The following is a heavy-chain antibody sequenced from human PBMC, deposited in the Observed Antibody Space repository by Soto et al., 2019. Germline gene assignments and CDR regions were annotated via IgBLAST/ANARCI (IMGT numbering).Heavy chain of an antibody. CDR1: GFSFSSYA. V-gene: IGHV3-23*01. CDR2: ISDSGGNT. D-gene: IGHD6-19*01. Sequence: EVQLLESGGGLGQPGGSLRLSCAASGFSFSSYAMSWVRQAPGKGLEWVSGISDSGGNTYYADSVKGRFTISRDNTKNTLYLQMNSLGAEDTAVYYCAKDAYNSGWYYFDYWGQGTLVTVSS. CDR3: AKDAYNSGWYYFDY. J-gene: IGHJ4*02.